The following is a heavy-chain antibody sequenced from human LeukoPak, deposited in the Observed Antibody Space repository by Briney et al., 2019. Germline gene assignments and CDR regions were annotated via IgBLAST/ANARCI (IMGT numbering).Heavy chain of an antibody. V-gene: IGHV5-51*01. Sequence: GESLKISCKGSGYTFSRYWIGWVRQMPGKGLEWMGIVYPGASDTIYSPSFQGQVTISADRFVDTAYLQWSSLKASDTAMYYCARHFYYDSRTYYKDYYYYYMDDWAEGTSVTVTS. CDR3: ARHFYYDSRTYYKDYYYYYMDD. J-gene: IGHJ6*03. D-gene: IGHD3-10*01. CDR2: VYPGASDT. CDR1: GYTFSRYW.